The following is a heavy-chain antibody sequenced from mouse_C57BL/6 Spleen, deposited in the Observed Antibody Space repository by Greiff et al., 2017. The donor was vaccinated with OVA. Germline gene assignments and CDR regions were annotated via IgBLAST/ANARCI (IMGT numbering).Heavy chain of an antibody. Sequence: EVKLMESGGGLVKPGGSLKLSCAASGFTFSSYAMSWVRQTPEKRLEWVATISDGGSYTYYPDNVKGRFTISRDNAKNNLYLQMSHLKSEDTAMYYCARDLTTVAAWGTGTTVTVSS. CDR1: GFTFSSYA. CDR3: ARDLTTVAA. CDR2: ISDGGSYT. D-gene: IGHD1-1*01. J-gene: IGHJ1*03. V-gene: IGHV5-4*01.